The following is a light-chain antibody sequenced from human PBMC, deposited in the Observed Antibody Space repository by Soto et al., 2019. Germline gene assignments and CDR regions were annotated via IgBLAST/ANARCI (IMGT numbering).Light chain of an antibody. CDR3: SSYAGSSTLV. CDR2: EVS. CDR1: SSDVGGYNS. Sequence: QSVLTQPASVSGSPGQSITISCTGTSSDVGGYNSVSWYQQHPGKAPKLLIYEVSNRPSGFSNRFSVSKSGNTASLTISGLQAADEADYYCSSYAGSSTLVFGTGTKVTVL. V-gene: IGLV2-14*01. J-gene: IGLJ1*01.